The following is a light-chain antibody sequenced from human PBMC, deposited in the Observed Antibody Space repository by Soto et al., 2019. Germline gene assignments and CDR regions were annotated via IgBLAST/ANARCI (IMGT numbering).Light chain of an antibody. Sequence: EIVLTQSPGPLSLSPGERVTLSCRASQSVRSNFLAWYQQRPGRAPRLLIYGASSRATGIPDRFSGSGSGTDFTLIISRLEPEDCAVYYCQQYGSALQTFGQGTKVEIK. CDR1: QSVRSNF. J-gene: IGKJ1*01. V-gene: IGKV3-20*01. CDR2: GAS. CDR3: QQYGSALQT.